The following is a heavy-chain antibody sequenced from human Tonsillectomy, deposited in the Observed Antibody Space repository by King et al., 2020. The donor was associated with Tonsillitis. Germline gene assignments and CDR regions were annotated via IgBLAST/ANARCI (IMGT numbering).Heavy chain of an antibody. V-gene: IGHV3-21*06. CDR1: GFTFNNYN. CDR2: ISSGSSYV. Sequence: VQLVESGGGLVKPGGSLRLSCAASGFTFNNYNINWVRQAPGKGLEWVSSISSGSSYVYYADSLKGRFTISRDNAKNSLFLQMNSLRAEDTAVYYCASGDAFDIWGQGTMVTVSS. J-gene: IGHJ3*02. CDR3: ASGDAFDI.